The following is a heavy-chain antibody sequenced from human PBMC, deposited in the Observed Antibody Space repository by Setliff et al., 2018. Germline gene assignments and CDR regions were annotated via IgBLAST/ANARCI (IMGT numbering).Heavy chain of an antibody. CDR1: GYKFADYG. D-gene: IGHD2-8*01. Sequence: GASVKVSCKASGYKFADYGITWVRQAPGQGLEWMGWIGVYTGKTYYADKFQGRVTMTTDSSTDTAYLELRSLKSDDTAVYYCSRLVRYCTTTTCQGLSGGEYWGQGTLVTVPQ. CDR3: SRLVRYCTTTTCQGLSGGEY. CDR2: IGVYTGKT. V-gene: IGHV1-18*01. J-gene: IGHJ4*02.